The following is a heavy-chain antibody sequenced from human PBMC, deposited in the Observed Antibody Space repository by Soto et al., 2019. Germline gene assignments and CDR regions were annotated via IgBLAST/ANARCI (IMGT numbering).Heavy chain of an antibody. CDR2: ISGSGGST. CDR1: GFTFSSYA. V-gene: IGHV3-23*01. Sequence: GGSLRLSCAASGFTFSSYAMSWVRQAPGKGLEWVSAISGSGGSTYYADSVKGRSTISRDNSKNTLYLQMNSLRAEDTAVYYCAKDPIVVVVAATLGAFDIWGQGTMVTVSS. CDR3: AKDPIVVVVAATLGAFDI. J-gene: IGHJ3*02. D-gene: IGHD2-15*01.